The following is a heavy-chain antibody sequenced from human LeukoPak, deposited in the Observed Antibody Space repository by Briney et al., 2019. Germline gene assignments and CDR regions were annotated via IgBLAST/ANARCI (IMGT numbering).Heavy chain of an antibody. Sequence: SVEVSCKASGGTFSSYAISWVRQAPGQGLEWMGGIIPIFGTANYAQKFQGRVTITADESTSTAYMELSSLRSEDTAVYYCARDLVGSRAEGWFDPWGQGTLVTVSS. CDR1: GGTFSSYA. CDR3: ARDLVGSRAEGWFDP. V-gene: IGHV1-69*13. D-gene: IGHD2-15*01. CDR2: IIPIFGTA. J-gene: IGHJ5*02.